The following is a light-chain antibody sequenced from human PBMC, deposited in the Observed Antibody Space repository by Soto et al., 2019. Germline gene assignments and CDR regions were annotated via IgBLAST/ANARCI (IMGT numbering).Light chain of an antibody. CDR1: SSNIGGNS. CDR3: GSWDSSLSAYV. J-gene: IGLJ1*01. CDR2: DDN. V-gene: IGLV1-51*01. Sequence: QSVLTQPPPVSAAPGQKVTISCSGSSSNIGGNSVSWYQQLPGTAPKLLIYDDNKRPSGIPDRFSGSKSGTSATLGITGFXTGDEAAYYCGSWDSSLSAYVFGTGTKVTVL.